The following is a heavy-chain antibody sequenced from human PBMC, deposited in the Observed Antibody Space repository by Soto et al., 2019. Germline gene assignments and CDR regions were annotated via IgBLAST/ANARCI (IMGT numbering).Heavy chain of an antibody. CDR2: INHSGST. CDR1: GGSFSGYY. CDR3: AGISGSYFRHYGMDV. D-gene: IGHD3-10*01. V-gene: IGHV4-34*01. Sequence: PSETLSLTCAVYGGSFSGYYWSWIRLPPGKGLEWIGEINHSGSTNYNPSLKSRVTISVDTSKNQFSLKLSSVTAADTAVYYCAGISGSYFRHYGMDVWGQGTTVTVSS. J-gene: IGHJ6*02.